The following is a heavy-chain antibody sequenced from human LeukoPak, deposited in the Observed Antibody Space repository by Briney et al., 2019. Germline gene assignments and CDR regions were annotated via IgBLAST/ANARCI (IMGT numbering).Heavy chain of an antibody. V-gene: IGHV3-64*01. Sequence: GGSLRLSCAASGFTFSIYAMHWVRQAPGKGLEYVSAISSNGGSTYYANSVKGRFTISRDNSKNTLYLQMGSLRAEDMAVYYCATANDFWSGYFPPGDVWGKGTTVTVSS. CDR3: ATANDFWSGYFPPGDV. CDR1: GFTFSIYA. CDR2: ISSNGGST. D-gene: IGHD3-3*01. J-gene: IGHJ6*04.